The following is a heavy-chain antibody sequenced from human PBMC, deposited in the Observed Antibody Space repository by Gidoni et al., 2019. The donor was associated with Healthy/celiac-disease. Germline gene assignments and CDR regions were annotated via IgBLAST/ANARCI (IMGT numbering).Heavy chain of an antibody. CDR3: ARQLIGGPLDY. Sequence: QVQLQESGPGLVKPSETLSLTCTVSGGSISSYYWSWIRQPPGQGLEWIGYIDYCGSTNYNPSLKSRVTISVDTSKNQFSRKLSSVTAADTAVYYCARQLIGGPLDYWGQGTLVTVSS. CDR2: IDYCGST. J-gene: IGHJ4*02. V-gene: IGHV4-59*08. D-gene: IGHD3-16*01. CDR1: GGSISSYY.